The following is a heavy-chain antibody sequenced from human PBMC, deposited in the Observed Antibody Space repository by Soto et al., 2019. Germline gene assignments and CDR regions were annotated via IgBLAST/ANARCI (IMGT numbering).Heavy chain of an antibody. D-gene: IGHD1-26*01. CDR1: VYSFTSYS. Sequence: VSLKISWTLSVYSFTSYSVGWGRQMAGRGLEWMGIIYPGDSDTRYSPSFQGQVTISADKSISTAYLQWSSLKASDTAMYHCARHVGLVGATYYYYCGMDVWGQGTTVTVSS. V-gene: IGHV5-51*01. CDR3: ARHVGLVGATYYYYCGMDV. J-gene: IGHJ6*02. CDR2: IYPGDSDT.